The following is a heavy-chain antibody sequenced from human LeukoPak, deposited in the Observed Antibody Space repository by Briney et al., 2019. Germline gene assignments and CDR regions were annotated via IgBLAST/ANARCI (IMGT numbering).Heavy chain of an antibody. CDR1: GYTFTSYA. CDR2: INAGNVNT. V-gene: IGHV1-3*03. D-gene: IGHD1-20*01. CDR3: ARSERHNWNFDY. Sequence: GASVKVSCKASGYTFTSYAMHWVRQAPGQRLEWMGWINAGNVNTKYSQEFQGRVTITRDTSASTAYMELSSLRSEDMAVYYCARSERHNWNFDYWGQGTLVTVSS. J-gene: IGHJ4*02.